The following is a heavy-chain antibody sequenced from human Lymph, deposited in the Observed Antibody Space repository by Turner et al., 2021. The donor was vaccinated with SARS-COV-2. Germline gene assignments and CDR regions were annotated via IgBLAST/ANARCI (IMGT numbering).Heavy chain of an antibody. Sequence: QVQLVQSGAEVKKPGSSVKVSCKASGGTFSSYAISWVRQAPGQGREWMGGIITILGKANYAQRFQGRVTITADKSTSTAYLELSSLRSEDTAVYYWARIEAPGMGGGVFYYYYGMDVWGQGTTVTVSS. CDR1: GGTFSSYA. D-gene: IGHD6-13*01. CDR2: IITILGKA. J-gene: IGHJ6*02. V-gene: IGHV1-69*10. CDR3: ARIEAPGMGGGVFYYYYGMDV.